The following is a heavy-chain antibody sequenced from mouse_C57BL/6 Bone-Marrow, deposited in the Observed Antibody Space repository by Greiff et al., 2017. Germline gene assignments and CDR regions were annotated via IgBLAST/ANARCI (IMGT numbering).Heavy chain of an antibody. V-gene: IGHV1-81*01. CDR3: ARNRYYYGSPWFAY. CDR1: GYTFTSYG. J-gene: IGHJ3*01. CDR2: IYPRSGNT. D-gene: IGHD1-1*01. Sequence: VQLQQSGAELARPGASVTLSCKASGYTFTSYGISWVKQRTGQGLEWIGEIYPRSGNTYYNEKFKGQATLTADKSSSTAYMELRSLTSEDSAFYFCARNRYYYGSPWFAYWGQGTLVTVSA.